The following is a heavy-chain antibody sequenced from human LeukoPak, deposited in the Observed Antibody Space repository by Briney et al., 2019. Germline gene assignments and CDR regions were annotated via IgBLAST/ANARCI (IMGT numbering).Heavy chain of an antibody. CDR2: IIPIFGTA. CDR3: ARDTQGGYYDSSGYYESGFDP. Sequence: SVKVSCKASGGTFSSYAISWVRQAPGQGLEWMGGIIPIFGTANYAQKFPGRVTITADESTSTAYMELSSLRSEDTAVYYCARDTQGGYYDSSGYYESGFDPWGQGTLVTVSS. CDR1: GGTFSSYA. J-gene: IGHJ5*02. V-gene: IGHV1-69*13. D-gene: IGHD3-22*01.